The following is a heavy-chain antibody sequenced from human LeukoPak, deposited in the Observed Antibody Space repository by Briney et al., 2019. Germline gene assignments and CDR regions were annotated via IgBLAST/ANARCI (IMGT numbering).Heavy chain of an antibody. D-gene: IGHD2-15*01. CDR1: GGSFSGYY. J-gene: IGHJ4*02. V-gene: IGHV4-34*01. CDR2: INHSGST. CDR3: ARVHCSGGSCYFPLDY. Sequence: PSETLSLTCAVYGGSFSGYYWSWIRQPPGKGLEWIGEINHSGSTNYNPSLKSRVTISVDTSKNQFSLKLSSVTAADTAVYYCARVHCSGGSCYFPLDYWGQGTLVTVSS.